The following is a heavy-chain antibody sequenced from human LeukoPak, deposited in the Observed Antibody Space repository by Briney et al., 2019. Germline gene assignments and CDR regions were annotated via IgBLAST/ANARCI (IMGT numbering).Heavy chain of an antibody. CDR2: IYYSGST. V-gene: IGHV4-59*01. CDR3: AREIDTATLDY. CDR1: GGSISSYY. J-gene: IGHJ4*02. Sequence: SETLSLTCTVSGGSISSYYWSWLRQPPGKGLEWSGYIYYSGSTNYNPSLKSRVTISLDTSKNQFSLKLSSVTAADTAVYYCAREIDTATLDYWGQGTLVTVSS. D-gene: IGHD5-18*01.